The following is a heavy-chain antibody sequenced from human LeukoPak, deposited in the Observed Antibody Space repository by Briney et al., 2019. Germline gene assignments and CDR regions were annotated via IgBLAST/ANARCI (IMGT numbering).Heavy chain of an antibody. D-gene: IGHD3-10*01. J-gene: IGHJ4*02. CDR3: ARLKSDGSGSLRGSIDY. CDR1: GGSFSGYY. Sequence: SETLSLTCAVYGGSFSGYYWSWIRQPPGKGLEWLGEINHSGSTNYNPSLKSRVTISVDTSKNQFSLKLSSVTAADTAVYYCARLKSDGSGSLRGSIDYWGQGTLVTVSS. CDR2: INHSGST. V-gene: IGHV4-34*01.